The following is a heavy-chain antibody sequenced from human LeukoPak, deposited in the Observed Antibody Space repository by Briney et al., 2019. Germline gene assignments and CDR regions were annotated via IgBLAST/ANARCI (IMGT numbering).Heavy chain of an antibody. CDR2: IRSDGNNK. D-gene: IGHD1-26*01. CDR1: GFTFNNYG. V-gene: IGHV3-33*01. CDR3: AREYSGSYYVAAFDV. J-gene: IGHJ3*01. Sequence: GGSLRLSCAASGFTFNNYGMHWVRQAPGKGLEWVAVIRSDGNNKYYVDSVKGRFTVSRDKSKNTLYLQMNSLRAEDTAVYYCAREYSGSYYVAAFDVWGQGTLVTVSS.